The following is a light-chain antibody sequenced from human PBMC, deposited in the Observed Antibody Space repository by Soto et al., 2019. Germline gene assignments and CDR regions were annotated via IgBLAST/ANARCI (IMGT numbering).Light chain of an antibody. CDR2: EGR. CDR1: SSDIGYYNL. J-gene: IGLJ2*01. CDR3: CSYAGSSVL. V-gene: IGLV2-23*01. Sequence: QSALTQPASVSGSPGQSSTISCTGTSSDIGYYNLVSWYQQHPGKAPKLMIYEGRKRPSGVSNRFSGSKSGNTASLTISGLQADDEADYYCCSYAGSSVLFGGGTKLTVL.